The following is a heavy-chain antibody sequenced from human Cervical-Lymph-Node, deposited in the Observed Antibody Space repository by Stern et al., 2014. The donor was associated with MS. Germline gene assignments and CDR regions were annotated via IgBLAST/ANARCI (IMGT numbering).Heavy chain of an antibody. J-gene: IGHJ4*02. CDR2: IHYSGST. Sequence: QLQLQESGPGLVKPSETLSLTCGVSGGSVSSSVYYWSWIRQPPGKGLEWIGSIHYSGSTYYNPSLQSQVTVSVDPSKNDFSLPLSPVTAADTALYFCARQSFGDLFDYWGQGTLVTVSS. CDR1: GGSVSSSVYY. V-gene: IGHV4-39*01. CDR3: ARQSFGDLFDY. D-gene: IGHD4-17*01.